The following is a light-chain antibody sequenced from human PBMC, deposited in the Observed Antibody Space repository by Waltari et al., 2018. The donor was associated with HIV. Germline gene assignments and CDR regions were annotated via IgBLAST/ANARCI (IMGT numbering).Light chain of an antibody. Sequence: SYVLTQPPSVSVAPGQTARITCGGNNIGNKSVHWYQQKPGQAPVLVVYDDSDQPSGIPERFSGSNSGNTATLTISRVEAGDEADYYCQVWDSSSDHHVFGGGTKLTVL. CDR2: DDS. CDR1: NIGNKS. CDR3: QVWDSSSDHHV. V-gene: IGLV3-21*02. J-gene: IGLJ2*01.